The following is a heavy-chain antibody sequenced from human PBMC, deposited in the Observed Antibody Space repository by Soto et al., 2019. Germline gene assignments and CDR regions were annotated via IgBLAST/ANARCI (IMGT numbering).Heavy chain of an antibody. CDR2: ISGSGGGT. CDR1: GFTFSSYA. J-gene: IGHJ4*02. V-gene: IGHV3-23*01. CDR3: AKGGASSSRKMLIDF. D-gene: IGHD6-13*01. Sequence: GRSLRVSCAASGFTFSSYAMSWARQAPGRGLEWVSGISGSGGGTNYADSVKGRFTISRDNSKNTLYLQMNSLRAEDTAVYYCAKGGASSSRKMLIDFWGQGALVTVSS.